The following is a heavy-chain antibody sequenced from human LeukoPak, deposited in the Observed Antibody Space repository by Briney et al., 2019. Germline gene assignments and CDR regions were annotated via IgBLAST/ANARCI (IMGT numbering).Heavy chain of an antibody. V-gene: IGHV4-59*10. J-gene: IGHJ1*01. CDR2: IYSRGSN. Sequence: PSETLSLTCAVYGGSFSGYYWSWIRQPAGRGLEWLGRIYSRGSNNYNPPLKSRVTMPVDTAKDQYSLKLSAVTAADTAVYYCASGRQWLHEYLLHWGQGTLVTVSS. D-gene: IGHD6-19*01. CDR3: ASGRQWLHEYLLH. CDR1: GGSFSGYY.